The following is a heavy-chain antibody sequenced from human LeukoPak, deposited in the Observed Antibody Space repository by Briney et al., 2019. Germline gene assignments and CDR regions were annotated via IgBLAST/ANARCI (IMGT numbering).Heavy chain of an antibody. CDR1: GGSISSYY. CDR3: ASIQTMVRGVSEFDP. V-gene: IGHV4-59*08. Sequence: SETLSLTCTVSGGSISSYYWSWIRQPPGKGLEWIGYIYYSGSTYYNPSLKSRVTISVDTSKNQFSLKLSSVTAADTAVYYCASIQTMVRGVSEFDPWGQGTLVTVSS. J-gene: IGHJ5*02. CDR2: IYYSGST. D-gene: IGHD3-10*01.